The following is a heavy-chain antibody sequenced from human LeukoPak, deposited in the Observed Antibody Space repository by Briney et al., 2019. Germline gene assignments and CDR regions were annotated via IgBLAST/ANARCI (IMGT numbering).Heavy chain of an antibody. D-gene: IGHD3-3*01. CDR2: IYSGGDT. Sequence: GGSLRLSCAASGFAVNDNYMGWVRQAPGKGLEWVSLIYSGGDTYYADSVKGRFTISRDNAKNSLYLQMNSLRAEDTAVYYCARDAETYDWSGGYFDYWGQGTLVTVSS. V-gene: IGHV3-53*01. CDR3: ARDAETYDWSGGYFDY. CDR1: GFAVNDNY. J-gene: IGHJ4*02.